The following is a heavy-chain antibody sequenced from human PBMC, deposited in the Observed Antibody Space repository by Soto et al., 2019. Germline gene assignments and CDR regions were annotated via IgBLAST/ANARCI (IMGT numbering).Heavy chain of an antibody. Sequence: QVQLQESGPGLVKPSQTLSLTCTVSGGSISSGDYYWSWIRQPPGKGLEWIGYIYYSGSTYYNPSLKSRVTISVDTSKNQFSLKLSSVTAADTAVYYCARGLVPAADVLNWFDPWAHGTLVTVSS. V-gene: IGHV4-30-4*01. CDR2: IYYSGST. CDR1: GGSISSGDYY. D-gene: IGHD2-2*01. CDR3: ARGLVPAADVLNWFDP. J-gene: IGHJ5*02.